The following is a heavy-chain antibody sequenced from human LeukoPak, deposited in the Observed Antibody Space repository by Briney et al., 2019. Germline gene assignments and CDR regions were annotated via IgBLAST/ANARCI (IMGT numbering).Heavy chain of an antibody. Sequence: PSETLSLTCTVSGDSISSSSYYWGWIRQPPGKGLEWIGTIYYSGSTYYNPSLKSRVTISVDTSKNQFSLKLSSVTAADTAVYYCVRYFDWLLSDYWGQGTLVTVSS. CDR2: IYYSGST. J-gene: IGHJ4*02. V-gene: IGHV4-39*01. CDR3: VRYFDWLLSDY. D-gene: IGHD3-9*01. CDR1: GDSISSSSYY.